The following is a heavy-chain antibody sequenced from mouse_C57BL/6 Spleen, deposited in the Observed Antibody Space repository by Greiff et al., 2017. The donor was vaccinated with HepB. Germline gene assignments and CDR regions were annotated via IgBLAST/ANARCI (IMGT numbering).Heavy chain of an antibody. V-gene: IGHV5-17*01. CDR2: ISSGSSTI. CDR1: GFTFSDYG. D-gene: IGHD1-1*01. CDR3: ARAGYYYGSLSYWYFDV. Sequence: EVNLVESGGGLVKPGGSLKLSCAASGFTFSDYGMHWVRQAPEKGLEWVAYISSGSSTIYYADTVKGRFTISRDNAKNTLFLQMTSLRSEDTAMYYCARAGYYYGSLSYWYFDVWGTGTTVTVSS. J-gene: IGHJ1*03.